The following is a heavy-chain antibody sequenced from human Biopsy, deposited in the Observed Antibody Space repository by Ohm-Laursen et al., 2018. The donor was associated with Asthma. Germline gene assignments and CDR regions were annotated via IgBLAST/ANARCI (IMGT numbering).Heavy chain of an antibody. D-gene: IGHD3-10*01. CDR2: IRVYNGNT. Sequence: ASVKVSCKTSGYTFNSAGITWVRQAPVQGLEWMGWIRVYNGNTKVAQKLQDRVTMITDTSTSTAYMELRSLRSDDTAVYFCARAVDYSHYYGIDVWGQGTTVTVS. CDR3: ARAVDYSHYYGIDV. V-gene: IGHV1-18*01. J-gene: IGHJ6*02. CDR1: GYTFNSAG.